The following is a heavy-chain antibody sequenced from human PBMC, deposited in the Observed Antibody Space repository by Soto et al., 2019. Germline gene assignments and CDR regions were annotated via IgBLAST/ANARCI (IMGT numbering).Heavy chain of an antibody. D-gene: IGHD3-10*02. V-gene: IGHV3-23*01. Sequence: GESLKISCAASGFTFSSYAMSWVRQAPGKGLEWVSAISGSGSSTYYEDSVKGRFTISRDNSKNTLYLQMNSLRAEDTAVYYCAKGLSHAMEMLAGAFDYWGQGTLVTVSS. CDR1: GFTFSSYA. CDR2: ISGSGSST. J-gene: IGHJ4*02. CDR3: AKGLSHAMEMLAGAFDY.